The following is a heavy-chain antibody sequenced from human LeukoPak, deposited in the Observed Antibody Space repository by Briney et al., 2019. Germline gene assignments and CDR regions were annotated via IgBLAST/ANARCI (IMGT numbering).Heavy chain of an antibody. CDR1: GFTFGSYS. J-gene: IGHJ3*02. V-gene: IGHV3-48*02. CDR2: ISSSSSTI. CDR3: ARIQLSQGGAFDI. Sequence: GGSLRLSCAASGFTFGSYSMNWVRQAPGKGLEWVSYISSSSSTIYYADSVKGRFTISRDNAKNSLYLQMNSLRDEDTAVYYCARIQLSQGGAFDIWGQGTMVTVSS. D-gene: IGHD5-18*01.